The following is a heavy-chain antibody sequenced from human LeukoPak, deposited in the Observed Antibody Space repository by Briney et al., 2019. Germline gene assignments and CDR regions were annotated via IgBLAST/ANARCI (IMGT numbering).Heavy chain of an antibody. D-gene: IGHD6-19*01. CDR2: IDSSGIT. CDR1: GGSISSFY. J-gene: IGHJ4*02. Sequence: PSETLSLTCTVSGGSISSFYYTWVRQPPGKGLEWIGYIDSSGITNYNSSLNSRVTISLDTSQNQFSLKLNSVTAADTAVYYCATVASGWYPDYWGQGALVTVAS. CDR3: ATVASGWYPDY. V-gene: IGHV4-59*01.